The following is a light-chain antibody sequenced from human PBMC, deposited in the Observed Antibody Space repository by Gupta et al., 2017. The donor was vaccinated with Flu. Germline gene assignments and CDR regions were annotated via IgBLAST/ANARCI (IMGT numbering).Light chain of an antibody. CDR1: QSLSHNY. CDR3: QQFGSSPYT. CDR2: GAS. Sequence: ERVTLSCSASQSLSHNYLAWYQKKPGQPPRLLIYGASNRATGIPDRFSGSGSGTDFTLTINRLDPEDFAVYYCQQFGSSPYTFGQGSKLEIK. V-gene: IGKV3-20*01. J-gene: IGKJ2*01.